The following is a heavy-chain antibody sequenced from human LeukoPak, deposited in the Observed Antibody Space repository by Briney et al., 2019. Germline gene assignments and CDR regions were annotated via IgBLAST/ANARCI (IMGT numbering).Heavy chain of an antibody. J-gene: IGHJ4*02. V-gene: IGHV3-7*03. CDR2: IKQDGGEK. CDR1: GFTFSTYW. CDR3: ARDSSPLLTGPRFDY. D-gene: IGHD2-15*01. Sequence: GGSLRLSCAASGFTFSTYWMSWVRQAPGRGLEWVANIKQDGGEKYYVDSVKGRFTISRDNAKNSLYLQMNSLRAEDTALYYCARDSSPLLTGPRFDYWGQGTLVTVSS.